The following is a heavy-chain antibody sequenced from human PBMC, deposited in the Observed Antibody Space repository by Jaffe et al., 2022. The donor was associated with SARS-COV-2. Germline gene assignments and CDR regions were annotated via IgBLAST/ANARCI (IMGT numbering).Heavy chain of an antibody. CDR1: GFTFSSYS. V-gene: IGHV3-48*01. D-gene: IGHD3-10*01. CDR2: ISSGSSTI. Sequence: EVQLVESGGGLVQSGGSLRLSCAASGFTFSSYSMNWVRQAPGKGLEWVSYISSGSSTIYYADSVKGRFTISRDNAKNSLYLQMNSLRAEDTAVYYCARDLRAGSRSYYSYFYMDVWGKGTTVTVSS. CDR3: ARDLRAGSRSYYSYFYMDV. J-gene: IGHJ6*03.